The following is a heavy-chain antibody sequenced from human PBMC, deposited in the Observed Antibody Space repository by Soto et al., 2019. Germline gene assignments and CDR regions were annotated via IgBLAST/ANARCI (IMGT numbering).Heavy chain of an antibody. CDR1: GFTFSSYS. Sequence: GGSLRLSCAASGFTFSSYSMNWVRQAPGKGLEWVSSISSSSSYIYYADSVKGRFTISRDNAKNSLYLQMNSLRAEDTAVYYCARDLDYGDYILIFDYWGQGTLVTVSS. V-gene: IGHV3-21*01. D-gene: IGHD4-17*01. J-gene: IGHJ4*02. CDR3: ARDLDYGDYILIFDY. CDR2: ISSSSSYI.